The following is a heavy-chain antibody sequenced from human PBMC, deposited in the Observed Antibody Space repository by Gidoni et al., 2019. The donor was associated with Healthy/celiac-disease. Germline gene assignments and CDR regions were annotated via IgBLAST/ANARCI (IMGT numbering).Heavy chain of an antibody. J-gene: IGHJ3*02. Sequence: QVQLVESGGCLVQPGRSLSLSCAASGFTFSSYAMHWVRQAPGKGLEWVAVISYDGSNKYYADSVKGRFTISRDNSKNTLYLQMNSLRAEDTAVYYCARVYYDFWFAFDIWGQGTMVTVSS. V-gene: IGHV3-30*01. CDR2: ISYDGSNK. CDR3: ARVYYDFWFAFDI. D-gene: IGHD3-3*01. CDR1: GFTFSSYA.